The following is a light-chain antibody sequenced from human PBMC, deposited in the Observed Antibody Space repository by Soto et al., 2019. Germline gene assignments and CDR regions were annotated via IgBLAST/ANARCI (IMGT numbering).Light chain of an antibody. CDR3: QQYYSTPIT. J-gene: IGKJ5*01. CDR2: GAS. V-gene: IGKV4-1*01. CDR1: QNILDSSNVKSY. Sequence: TVQTQSAASLAGYLGERATINCKPSQNILDSSNVKSYLGWYQQKPGQPPRLLIYGASTRESGVPDRFSGSGSGTDFTLTISSLQAEDVAVYYCQQYYSTPITCGQGTRREIK.